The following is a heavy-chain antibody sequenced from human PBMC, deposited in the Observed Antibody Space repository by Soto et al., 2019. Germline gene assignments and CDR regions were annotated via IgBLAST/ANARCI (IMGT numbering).Heavy chain of an antibody. CDR3: ASEDTREWDPDDADNSGLVDD. V-gene: IGHV1-18*01. D-gene: IGHD5-18*01. J-gene: IGHJ4*02. CDR2: ISAYNGNT. CDR1: GYTFTSYG. Sequence: SSVKVSCKASGYTFTSYGISWVRQAPGQGLEWMGWISAYNGNTNYAQKLQGRVTMTTDTSTSTAYMELRSLRSDDTAVYNCASEDTREWDPDDADNSGLVDDGGQGTLVAVPS.